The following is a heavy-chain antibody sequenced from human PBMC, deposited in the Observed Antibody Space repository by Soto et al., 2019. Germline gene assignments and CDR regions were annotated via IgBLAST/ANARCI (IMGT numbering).Heavy chain of an antibody. CDR2: IKQDGSEK. J-gene: IGHJ6*02. Sequence: GGSLRLSCAASGFTFSSYWMSWVRQAPGKGLEWVANIKQDGSEKYYVDSVKGRFTISRDNAKNSLYLQMNSLRAEDTAVYYCARGFDYGGYYYGMDVWGQGTTVTVSS. CDR3: ARGFDYGGYYYGMDV. D-gene: IGHD4-17*01. V-gene: IGHV3-7*01. CDR1: GFTFSSYW.